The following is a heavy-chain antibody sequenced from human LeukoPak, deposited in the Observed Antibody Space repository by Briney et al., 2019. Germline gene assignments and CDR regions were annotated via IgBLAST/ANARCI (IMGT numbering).Heavy chain of an antibody. CDR3: AREAIAAAWGSGGY. Sequence: GGSLRLSCAASGFTFSSYSMNWVRQAPGKGLEWVSSISSSSSYIYYADSVKGRFTISRDNAKNSLYLQMNSLRAEDTAVYYCAREAIAAAWGSGGYWGQGTLVTVSS. J-gene: IGHJ4*02. D-gene: IGHD6-13*01. CDR1: GFTFSSYS. CDR2: ISSSSSYI. V-gene: IGHV3-21*06.